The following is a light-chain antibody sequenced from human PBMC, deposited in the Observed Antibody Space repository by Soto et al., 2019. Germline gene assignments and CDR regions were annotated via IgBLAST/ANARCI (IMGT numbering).Light chain of an antibody. V-gene: IGKV3-11*01. CDR3: QQRGNWPPLT. CDR1: RSVDSH. J-gene: IGKJ4*01. CDR2: EAS. Sequence: EVVLTQSPATLSLSPGETATLSCRASRSVDSHLAWYQHKPGQAPRLLIFEASTSATGVPARFSGSESGTHFTRTITSLEPEDFAVYYCQQRGNWPPLTFGGGTKVEI.